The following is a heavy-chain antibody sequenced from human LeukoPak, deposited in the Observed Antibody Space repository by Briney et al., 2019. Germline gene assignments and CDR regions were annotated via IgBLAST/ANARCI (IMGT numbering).Heavy chain of an antibody. CDR2: IIPIFGTA. Sequence: SVKVSCKASGGTFSSYAISWVRQAPGQGLEWMGRIIPIFGTANYAQKFQGRVKITADKSTSTAYMELSSLRSEDTAVYYCARAPSWGGDWFDPWGQGTLVTVSS. D-gene: IGHD2-2*01. J-gene: IGHJ5*02. CDR3: ARAPSWGGDWFDP. CDR1: GGTFSSYA. V-gene: IGHV1-69*06.